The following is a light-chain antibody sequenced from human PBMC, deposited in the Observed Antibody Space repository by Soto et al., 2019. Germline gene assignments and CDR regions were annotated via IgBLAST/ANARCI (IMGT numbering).Light chain of an antibody. CDR2: ASS. CDR3: QHSYSIPYT. J-gene: IGKJ2*01. V-gene: IGKV1-39*01. CDR1: QSVSTF. Sequence: DIQLTQSPSSLSASIGDTVTISCRASQSVSTFLNWHQQKPGKAPRVLIYASSTLQSGVPSRFSGSGIGTDFTLTITNLQPEDFGTYYRQHSYSIPYTFGQGTKLEIK.